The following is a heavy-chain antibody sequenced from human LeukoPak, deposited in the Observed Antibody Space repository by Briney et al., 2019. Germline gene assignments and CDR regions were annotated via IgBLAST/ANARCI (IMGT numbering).Heavy chain of an antibody. V-gene: IGHV1-69*13. J-gene: IGHJ4*02. Sequence: SVKVSCKASRGTFSTYAITWVRQAPGQGLEWMGGIIPIFGTANYAQKSQGRVTITADESTSTACMELSSLRSDDTAVFYCARSKALRLDDIYYWGQGTLVTVSS. D-gene: IGHD3-9*01. CDR2: IIPIFGTA. CDR3: ARSKALRLDDIYY. CDR1: RGTFSTYA.